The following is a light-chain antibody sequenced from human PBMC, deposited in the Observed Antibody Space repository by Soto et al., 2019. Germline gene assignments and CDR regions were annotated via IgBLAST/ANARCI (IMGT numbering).Light chain of an antibody. CDR2: QVT. CDR3: VSYAGGNXFV. Sequence: AQTERTSALESQGQSLSISCAITINDVGGYNYVSWYQQHPGKVPQLMIYQVTKRPSGVPDRFSASKSDTTASLTISGLQAEDEGDYYCVSYAGGNXFVFGTGSRSP. CDR1: INDVGGYNY. J-gene: IGLJ1*01. V-gene: IGLV2-8*01.